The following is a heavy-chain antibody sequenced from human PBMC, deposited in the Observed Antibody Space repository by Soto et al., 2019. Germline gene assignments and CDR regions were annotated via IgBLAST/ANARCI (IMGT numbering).Heavy chain of an antibody. CDR2: IDLSGTTT. V-gene: IGHV3-23*03. Sequence: GGSLRLPCAASGFSFSDYSMNWVRQAPGKGLEWVSFIDLSGTTTYYRDSVKGRFTIFKDKSMNTVYLQMNSLTAEDAAVYYCTKDRVPDGIYSIDFRGQGVLVTVSS. CDR1: GFSFSDYS. CDR3: TKDRVPDGIYSIDF. J-gene: IGHJ4*02. D-gene: IGHD2-15*01.